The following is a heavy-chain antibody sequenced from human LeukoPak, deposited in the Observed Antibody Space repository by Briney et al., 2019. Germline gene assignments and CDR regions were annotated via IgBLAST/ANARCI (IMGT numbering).Heavy chain of an antibody. V-gene: IGHV4-34*01. CDR3: ARSPLVPATAIPGDVY. CDR1: GGSFSGYY. Sequence: SETLSLTCAVYGGSFSGYYWNWIRQPPGKGLEWIGEINHSGSTNYNPSLKSRVTISVDTSKNQFSLKLSSVTAADTAVYYCARSPLVPATAIPGDVYWGQGTLVTVSS. CDR2: INHSGST. D-gene: IGHD2-2*02. J-gene: IGHJ4*02.